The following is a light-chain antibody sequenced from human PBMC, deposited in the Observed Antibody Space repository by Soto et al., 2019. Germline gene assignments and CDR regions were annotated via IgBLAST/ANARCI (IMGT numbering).Light chain of an antibody. J-gene: IGKJ2*01. CDR3: QQYNDWHPYT. Sequence: EIVMTQSPATLSVSPGEGDTLSCTASQSVNINLDWYQKKPGQAPKLLISGASTRATGIPSRFSGSGSETELALTITSLPAEDFAVYYCQQYNDWHPYTFGQGTKLEI. CDR1: QSVNIN. V-gene: IGKV3-15*01. CDR2: GAS.